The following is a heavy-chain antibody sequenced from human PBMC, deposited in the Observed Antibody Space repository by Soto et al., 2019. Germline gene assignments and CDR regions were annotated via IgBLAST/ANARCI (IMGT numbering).Heavy chain of an antibody. V-gene: IGHV4-59*01. J-gene: IGHJ3*01. Sequence: QVQLQESGPGLVEPSETLSLTCTVSGGSLTNYFWTWIRQSPGKGLEWIAYIRYSGKTGYNPSLYSRVTISLDTPKNQFSLKLTSVTAADTAIYYCARFQYTVVTPFDLWGQGTMVIVSS. CDR3: ARFQYTVVTPFDL. CDR1: GGSLTNYF. D-gene: IGHD2-21*02. CDR2: IRYSGKT.